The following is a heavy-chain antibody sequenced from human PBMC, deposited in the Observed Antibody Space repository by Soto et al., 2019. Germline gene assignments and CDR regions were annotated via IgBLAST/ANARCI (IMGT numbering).Heavy chain of an antibody. J-gene: IGHJ4*02. V-gene: IGHV1-18*01. CDR2: ISAYNGDT. CDR1: GYTFTSYG. D-gene: IGHD3-9*01. CDR3: ATDPGLLRYFDWSLGY. Sequence: QVQLVQSGAEVKKPGASVKVSCKASGYTFTSYGISWVRQAPGQGLEWMGWISAYNGDTNCPQKFQGRVTMTTDTSTSTAYMELRSLRSDDTAVYFSATDPGLLRYFDWSLGYWGQGTLVTVSS.